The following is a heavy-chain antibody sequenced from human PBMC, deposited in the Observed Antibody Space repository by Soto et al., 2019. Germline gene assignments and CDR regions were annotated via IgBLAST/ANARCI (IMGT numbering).Heavy chain of an antibody. D-gene: IGHD4-17*01. CDR2: INLGKGNT. Sequence: QVQVVQSGAEVKKPGASVKVSCKASGYTFTSYAMQWVRQAPGQRLEWMGWINLGKGNTKNSQKFKGRVTITRDTFASTAYMELSSLRSEDTAVYYCTRGASSVTTFYFDLWGRGTLVTVSS. J-gene: IGHJ2*01. CDR1: GYTFTSYA. CDR3: TRGASSVTTFYFDL. V-gene: IGHV1-3*01.